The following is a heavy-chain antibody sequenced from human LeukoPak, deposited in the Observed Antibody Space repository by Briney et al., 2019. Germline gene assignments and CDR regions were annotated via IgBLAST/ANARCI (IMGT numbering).Heavy chain of an antibody. D-gene: IGHD2-15*01. Sequence: GGSLRLPCAASGFTFSSYEMNWVRQAPEKGLEWVSYISSSGSTIYYADSVKGRFTISRDNAKNSLYLQMDRLRAEDTAVYYCARVPGRYAFDFWGQGTMVTVSS. CDR1: GFTFSSYE. J-gene: IGHJ3*01. CDR2: ISSSGSTI. V-gene: IGHV3-48*03. CDR3: ARVPGRYAFDF.